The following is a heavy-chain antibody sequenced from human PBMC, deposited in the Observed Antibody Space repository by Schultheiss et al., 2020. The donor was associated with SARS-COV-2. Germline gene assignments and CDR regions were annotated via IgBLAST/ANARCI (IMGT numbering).Heavy chain of an antibody. J-gene: IGHJ4*02. CDR1: GFTFSSYA. V-gene: IGHV3-30*07. D-gene: IGHD6-19*01. CDR3: ASTRIAVAGQYYFDY. CDR2: ISYDGSNK. Sequence: GGSLRLSCAASGFTFSSYAMHWVRQAPGKGLEWVAVISYDGSNKYYADSVKGRFTISRDNAKNSLYLQMNSLRAEDTAVYYCASTRIAVAGQYYFDYWGQGTLVTVSS.